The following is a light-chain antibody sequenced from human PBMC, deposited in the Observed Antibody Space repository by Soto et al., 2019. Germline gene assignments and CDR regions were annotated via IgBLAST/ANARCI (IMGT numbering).Light chain of an antibody. V-gene: IGLV4-69*02. J-gene: IGLJ2*01. CDR1: GGHSTYS. CDR3: QTWGRGIVV. CDR2: LNSDGSH. Sequence: QLVLTQSPSASASLGASVNLTCTLTGGHSTYSIGWHQQQPQRGPRFLMRLNSDGSHSKGDGIPDRFSGSSSGAERFLTISSLQSEDKADYYCQTWGRGIVVFGGGTKLTVL.